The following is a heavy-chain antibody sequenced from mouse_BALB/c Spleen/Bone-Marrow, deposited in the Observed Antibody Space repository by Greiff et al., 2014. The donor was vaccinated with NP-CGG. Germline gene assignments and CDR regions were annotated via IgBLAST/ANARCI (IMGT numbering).Heavy chain of an antibody. CDR3: ATMITDWYFDV. V-gene: IGHV14-3*02. D-gene: IGHD2-4*01. CDR2: IDPANGNT. Sequence: EVKLVESGAELVKPGASVKLSCTASGFNIKDTYMHWVKQRPEQGLEWIGRIDPANGNTKYDPKFQGKATITADTSSNTAYLLLSSLTSEDTAVYYCATMITDWYFDVWGAGTTVTVSS. J-gene: IGHJ1*01. CDR1: GFNIKDTY.